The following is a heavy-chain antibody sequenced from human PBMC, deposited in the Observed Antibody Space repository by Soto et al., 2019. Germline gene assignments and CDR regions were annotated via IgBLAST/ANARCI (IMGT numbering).Heavy chain of an antibody. V-gene: IGHV1-46*01. CDR3: ARVGHVVVVTAAFDY. Sequence: QVQLMQSGAEVKKPGASVKVSCKASGNTFTNYYIHWVRQAPGQGLEWMGTINPSGGHTTYSQNFLGRVTMSRDTSTSTLYIELTSLRSDDTAVYYCARVGHVVVVTAAFDYWGQGTLVTVSS. CDR1: GNTFTNYY. D-gene: IGHD2-21*02. CDR2: INPSGGHT. J-gene: IGHJ4*02.